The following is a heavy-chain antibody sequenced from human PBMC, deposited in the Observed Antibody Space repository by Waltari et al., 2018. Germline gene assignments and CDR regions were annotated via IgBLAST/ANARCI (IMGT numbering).Heavy chain of an antibody. V-gene: IGHV1-69*08. D-gene: IGHD6-19*01. CDR2: IIPIFGTG. CDR3: ARDCIAVAMSAFDI. J-gene: IGHJ3*02. Sequence: QVQLVQSGAEVKKPGSSVKVSCKASGGTFSRYAISWVRQAPGQGLEWMGRIIPIFGTGNYEQKFQGRVTITADKYTSTAYMELRSLRAEDTAVYYCARDCIAVAMSAFDIWGQGTMVTVSS. CDR1: GGTFSRYA.